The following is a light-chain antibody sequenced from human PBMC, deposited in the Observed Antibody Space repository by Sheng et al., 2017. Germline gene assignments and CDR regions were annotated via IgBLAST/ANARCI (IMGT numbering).Light chain of an antibody. Sequence: TQSPGTLSLSPGETTTLSCRASQSIRSNYFAWFQQKPGQAPRLLIFGASNRATGIPARFSASGSGTDFTLTISSLQSEDFAVYYCQQYNNWPQAFGQGTKVEIK. CDR2: GAS. V-gene: IGKV3D-15*01. CDR3: QQYNNWPQA. CDR1: QSIRSN. J-gene: IGKJ1*01.